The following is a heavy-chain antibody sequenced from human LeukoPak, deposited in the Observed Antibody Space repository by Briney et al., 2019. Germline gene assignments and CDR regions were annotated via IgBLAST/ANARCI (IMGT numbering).Heavy chain of an antibody. CDR3: ARDAIDNYDYVWGSYRPLFDY. V-gene: IGHV3-7*01. J-gene: IGHJ4*02. Sequence: GGSLRLSCAASGFTFSSYWMSWVRQAPGKGLEWVANIKQDGSEKYYVDSVKGRFTISRDNAKNSLYLQMNSLRAEDTAVYYCARDAIDNYDYVWGSYRPLFDYWGQGTLVTVSS. D-gene: IGHD3-16*02. CDR1: GFTFSSYW. CDR2: IKQDGSEK.